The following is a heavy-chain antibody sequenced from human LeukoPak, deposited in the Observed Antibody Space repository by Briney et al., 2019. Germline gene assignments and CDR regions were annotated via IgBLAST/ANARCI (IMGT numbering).Heavy chain of an antibody. J-gene: IGHJ4*02. CDR3: ARGGSSSPLDD. CDR2: IYYSGST. Sequence: SETLFLTCTVSGGSITSSYWSWIRQPPGKGLEWIGYIYYSGSTYYSPSLRSRVTMSVDTSKNEFSLKMSSVTPADTAVYYCARGGSSSPLDDWGQGTLVTVSS. V-gene: IGHV4-59*01. D-gene: IGHD6-6*01. CDR1: GGSITSSY.